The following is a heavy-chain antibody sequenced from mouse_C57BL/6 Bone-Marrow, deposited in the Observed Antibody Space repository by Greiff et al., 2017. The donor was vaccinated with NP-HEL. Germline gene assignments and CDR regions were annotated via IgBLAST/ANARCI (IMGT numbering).Heavy chain of an antibody. D-gene: IGHD1-1*01. J-gene: IGHJ2*01. CDR3: ARDKAYYYGSSYEYFDY. CDR1: GYTFTDYY. CDR2: INPNNGGT. Sequence: EVQLQQSGPELVKPGASVKISCKASGYTFTDYYMNWVKQSHGKSLEWIGDINPNNGGTSYNQKFKGKATLTVDKSSSTAYMELRSLTSEDSAVYYCARDKAYYYGSSYEYFDYWGQGTTLTVSS. V-gene: IGHV1-26*01.